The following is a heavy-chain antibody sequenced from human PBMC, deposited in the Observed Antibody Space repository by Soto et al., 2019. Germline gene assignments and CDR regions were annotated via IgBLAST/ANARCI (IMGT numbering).Heavy chain of an antibody. CDR2: IYYRGAA. CDR3: ARLEGLATISYYFDF. CDR1: SGSMNSGHW. J-gene: IGHJ4*02. V-gene: IGHV4-4*02. Sequence: SETLSLTCDVSSGSMNSGHWWTWVRQPPGKGLEWIGSIYYRGAAYYNPSLQTRVTISLDESRSQFSLKLNSVTAADSAVYFCARLEGLATISYYFDFWGPGALVTVSS. D-gene: IGHD3-9*01.